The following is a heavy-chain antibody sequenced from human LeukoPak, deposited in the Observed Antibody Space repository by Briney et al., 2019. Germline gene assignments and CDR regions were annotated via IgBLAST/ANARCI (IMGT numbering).Heavy chain of an antibody. Sequence: PGRSLRLSYAASGFTFSSYGMHWVRQAPGKGLEWVAVISYDGSNKYYADSVKGRFTISRDNAKNTLYLQMNSLRAEDTAVYYCATGQGHGMDVWGQGTTVTVSS. J-gene: IGHJ6*02. CDR2: ISYDGSNK. CDR1: GFTFSSYG. CDR3: ATGQGHGMDV. V-gene: IGHV3-30*03.